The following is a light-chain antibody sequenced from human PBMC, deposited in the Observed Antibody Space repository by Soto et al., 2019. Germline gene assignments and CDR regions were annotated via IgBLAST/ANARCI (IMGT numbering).Light chain of an antibody. J-gene: IGKJ5*01. CDR3: QQSYSTIT. Sequence: DIQMTQSPSPLSASVVDRVTITCRASQSISSYLNWYQQKPGKAPKLLIYAASSLQSGVPSRFSGSGSGTDFTLTISSLQPEDFATYYCQQSYSTITFGQGTRLEIK. CDR2: AAS. CDR1: QSISSY. V-gene: IGKV1-39*01.